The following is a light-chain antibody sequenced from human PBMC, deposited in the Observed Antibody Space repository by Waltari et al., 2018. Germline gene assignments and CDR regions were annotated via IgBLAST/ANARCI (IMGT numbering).Light chain of an antibody. CDR2: GAT. Sequence: DIQITQSPSSVSASVGDRVTITCRASQSIVNWLAWYQQRPGKRPKLLIYGATNLQGGVPSRFSGSGSGTDFTLTINNLQPEAFATYYCQQAFVEVSFAGGTRVEIK. CDR1: QSIVNW. CDR3: QQAFVEVS. J-gene: IGKJ4*01. V-gene: IGKV1-12*01.